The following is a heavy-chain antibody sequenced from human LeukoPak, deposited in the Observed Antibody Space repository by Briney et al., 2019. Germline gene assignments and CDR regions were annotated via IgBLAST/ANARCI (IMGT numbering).Heavy chain of an antibody. Sequence: PSETLSLTCAVYGGSFSGYYWSWIRQPPGKGLEWIGEITHSEGTNYNPSLKGRVTISIDTSKNQFSLSLTSVTAADTAVYYCARGGGYSWKLPLDVWGKGTTVTISS. CDR2: ITHSEGT. D-gene: IGHD5-18*01. CDR1: GGSFSGYY. V-gene: IGHV4-34*01. J-gene: IGHJ6*03. CDR3: ARGGGYSWKLPLDV.